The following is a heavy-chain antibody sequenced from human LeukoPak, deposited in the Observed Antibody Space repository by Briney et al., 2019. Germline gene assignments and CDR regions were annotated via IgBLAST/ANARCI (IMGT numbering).Heavy chain of an antibody. D-gene: IGHD6-19*01. CDR2: INHSGST. V-gene: IGHV4-34*01. Sequence: SETLSLTCAVYGGSFSGYYWSWIRQPPGKGLEWIGEINHSGSTNYNPSLKSRVTISVDTSKNQFSLKLSSVTAADTAVYYCAKGGGEWLVRSYYYGMDVWGKGTTVTVSS. J-gene: IGHJ6*04. CDR3: AKGGGEWLVRSYYYGMDV. CDR1: GGSFSGYY.